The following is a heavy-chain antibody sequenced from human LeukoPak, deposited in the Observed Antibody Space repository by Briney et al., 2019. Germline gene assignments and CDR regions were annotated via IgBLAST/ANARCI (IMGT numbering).Heavy chain of an antibody. V-gene: IGHV3-11*01. Sequence: PGGSLRLSCEASGFSFTDYYVTWIRQGPGKGLEWVSYISRTGHSTYYGDSVAGRFTISRDTAKNSLFLQMTSLRAEDTAVYYCARAGDSGDFPLGYFYYMDVWGKGTTVTVSS. CDR1: GFSFTDYY. CDR3: ARAGDSGDFPLGYFYYMDV. D-gene: IGHD4-17*01. CDR2: ISRTGHST. J-gene: IGHJ6*03.